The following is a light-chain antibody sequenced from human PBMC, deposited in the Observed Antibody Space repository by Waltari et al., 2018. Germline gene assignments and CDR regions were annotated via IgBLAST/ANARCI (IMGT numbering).Light chain of an antibody. CDR2: QDT. J-gene: IGLJ2*01. Sequence: SYELTQPPSVSVSPGQTASITCSGDTLGDKYPCWYQQKPGQSPVMVIYQDTKRPSGRPGRCSGSNSGNIATLTIRGTQAMDEADYYCQAWDRSTEQVVFGGGTKLTVL. CDR1: TLGDKY. CDR3: QAWDRSTEQVV. V-gene: IGLV3-1*01.